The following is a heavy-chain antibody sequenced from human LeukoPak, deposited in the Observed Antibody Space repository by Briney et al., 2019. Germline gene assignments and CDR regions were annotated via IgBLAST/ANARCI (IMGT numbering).Heavy chain of an antibody. CDR3: ARGGRLGPFEGRDIVVVPAALLVDP. CDR2: INTSGGST. V-gene: IGHV1-46*01. CDR1: GYTFTSYD. J-gene: IGHJ5*02. D-gene: IGHD2-2*01. Sequence: ASVKVSCKASGYTFTSYDINWVRQATGQGLEWMGIINTSGGSTSYAQKFQGRVTMTRDTSTSTVYMELSSLRSEDTAVYYCARGGRLGPFEGRDIVVVPAALLVDPWGQGTLVTVSS.